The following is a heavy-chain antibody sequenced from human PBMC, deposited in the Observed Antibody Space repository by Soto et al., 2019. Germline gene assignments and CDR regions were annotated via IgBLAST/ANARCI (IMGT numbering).Heavy chain of an antibody. D-gene: IGHD3-22*01. CDR3: ARESYYDSSGCFDY. Sequence: QVKLVQSGAEVKKPGASVKVSCKASGYTFTSYGISWVRQAPGQGLEWMAWISAYNGNTNYAQKLQGRVTMTTDTSTSTAYMELRSLRSEDTAVYYCARESYYDSSGCFDYCGQGTLVTVSS. CDR1: GYTFTSYG. CDR2: ISAYNGNT. V-gene: IGHV1-18*01. J-gene: IGHJ4*02.